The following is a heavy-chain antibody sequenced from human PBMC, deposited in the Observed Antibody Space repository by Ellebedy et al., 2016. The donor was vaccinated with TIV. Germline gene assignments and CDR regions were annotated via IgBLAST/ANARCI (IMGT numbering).Heavy chain of an antibody. CDR1: GYNFMNNG. V-gene: IGHV1-18*04. CDR3: ARSQYLMVFNDAFDV. D-gene: IGHD1-1*01. CDR2: ISGHNGNT. Sequence: AASVKVSCKASGYNFMNNGISWLRQVPGQGLEWMGWISGHNGNTKYGHRFQGRVTVTSDTTTNTAYMELRSLTSDDSDMYYCARSQYLMVFNDAFDVWGQGKWVTVSS. J-gene: IGHJ3*01.